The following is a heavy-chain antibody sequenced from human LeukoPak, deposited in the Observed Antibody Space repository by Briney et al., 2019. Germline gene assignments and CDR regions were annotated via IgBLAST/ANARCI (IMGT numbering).Heavy chain of an antibody. D-gene: IGHD5-24*01. J-gene: IGHJ6*02. CDR2: INHSGST. V-gene: IGHV4-34*01. CDR3: AREVRDGAKGMDV. CDR1: GGSFSGYY. Sequence: SETLSLTCAVYGGSFSGYYWSWIRQPPGKGLEWIGEINHSGSTNYNPSLKSRVTISVDTSKNQFSLKLGSGTAADTAVYYCAREVRDGAKGMDVGGQGTTGTVSS.